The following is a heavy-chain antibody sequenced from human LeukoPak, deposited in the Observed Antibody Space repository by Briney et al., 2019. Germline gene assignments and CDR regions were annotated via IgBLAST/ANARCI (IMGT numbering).Heavy chain of an antibody. CDR2: ISGSGGST. V-gene: IGHV3-23*01. CDR3: ARERAVAGTFNYFDY. CDR1: GFTFSSYA. D-gene: IGHD6-19*01. Sequence: PGGSLRLSCAASGFTFSSYAMSWVRQAPGKGLEWVSAISGSGGSTYYADSVKGRLTTSRDNAKNSLYLQMNSLRAEDTALYYCARERAVAGTFNYFDYWGQGTLVTVSS. J-gene: IGHJ4*02.